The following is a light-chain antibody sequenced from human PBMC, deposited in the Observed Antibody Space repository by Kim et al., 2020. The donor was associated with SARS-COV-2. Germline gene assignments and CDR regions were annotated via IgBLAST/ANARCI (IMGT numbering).Light chain of an antibody. CDR1: SGSIASND. CDR3: QSYDSSNPVV. Sequence: KAVSISCTRSSGSIASNDVQWYQQRPGSSPTIVIYESNQKPSGVPDRFSGSIDTSSNTASLTITGLKTEDEADYYCQSYDSSNPVVFGGGTQLTVL. V-gene: IGLV6-57*01. CDR2: ESN. J-gene: IGLJ2*01.